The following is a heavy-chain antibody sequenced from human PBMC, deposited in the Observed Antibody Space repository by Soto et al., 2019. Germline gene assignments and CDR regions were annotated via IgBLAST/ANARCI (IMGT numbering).Heavy chain of an antibody. CDR3: ATGVIWIGYFTVDS. V-gene: IGHV1-69*01. J-gene: IGHJ4*02. D-gene: IGHD3-3*01. CDR1: GGSFGNSA. CDR2: FIPVYRTL. Sequence: QVLLVQSGAEVKKPGSSVKISCKASGGSFGNSAINWVRQTPAQGLEWLGGFIPVYRTLNYAQKFQGRVTITADESTGTAYMTLSSLASNDTAVYYCATGVIWIGYFTVDSWGQGTRVTVSS.